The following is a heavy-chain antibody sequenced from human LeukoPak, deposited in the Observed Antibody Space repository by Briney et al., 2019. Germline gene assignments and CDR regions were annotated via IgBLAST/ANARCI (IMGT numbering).Heavy chain of an antibody. CDR2: INPNSGGT. D-gene: IGHD2-2*02. J-gene: IGHJ3*02. V-gene: IGHV1-2*02. Sequence: ASVKVSCKAFGYTFTNYGISWVRQAPGQGLEWMGWINPNSGGTNYAQKFQGRVTMTRDTSISTAYMELSRLRSDDTAVYYCARDRYCSSTSCYKADAFDIWGQGTMVTVSS. CDR3: ARDRYCSSTSCYKADAFDI. CDR1: GYTFTNYG.